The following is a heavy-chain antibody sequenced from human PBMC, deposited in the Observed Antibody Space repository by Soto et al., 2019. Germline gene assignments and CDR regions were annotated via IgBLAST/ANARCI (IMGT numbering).Heavy chain of an antibody. D-gene: IGHD3-22*01. CDR2: LSGDGTTT. CDR3: DEDITFDSSDYNY. Sequence: EVQLLESGGGLVQPGGSLRLSCTASGFTFSTYGMSWVRQAPGKGLEWVSSLSGDGTTTYYIDSVKGRFTISRDKCMNTLSLQMNSLRTEDTAVYYCDEDITFDSSDYNYCGQGILVTGSS. V-gene: IGHV3-23*01. CDR1: GFTFSTYG. J-gene: IGHJ4*02.